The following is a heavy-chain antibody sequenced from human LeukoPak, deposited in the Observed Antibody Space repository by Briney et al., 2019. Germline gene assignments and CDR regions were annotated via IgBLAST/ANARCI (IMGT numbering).Heavy chain of an antibody. J-gene: IGHJ6*03. CDR3: ASGQSVAGRRNYYYYYYMDV. D-gene: IGHD6-19*01. V-gene: IGHV4-39*07. CDR2: IYYSGST. Sequence: SETLSLTCTVSGGSISSSSYYWGWIRQPPGKGLEWIGSIYYSGSTYYNPSLKSRVTISVDTSKNQFSLKLSSVTAADTAVYYCASGQSVAGRRNYYYYYYMDVWGKGTTVTVSS. CDR1: GGSISSSSYY.